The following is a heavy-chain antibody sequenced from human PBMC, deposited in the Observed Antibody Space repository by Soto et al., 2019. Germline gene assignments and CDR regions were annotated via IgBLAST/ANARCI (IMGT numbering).Heavy chain of an antibody. CDR2: ISGSGGST. D-gene: IGHD3-10*01. V-gene: IGHV3-23*01. CDR3: ANDHKWFGEPPGY. Sequence: EVQLLESGGGLVQPGGSLRLSCAASGFTFSSYAMSWVRQAPGKGLEWVSAISGSGGSTYYADSVKGRFTISRDNSKNTLYLQMSSLRAEDTDVYYCANDHKWFGEPPGYWGQGTLVTVSS. CDR1: GFTFSSYA. J-gene: IGHJ4*02.